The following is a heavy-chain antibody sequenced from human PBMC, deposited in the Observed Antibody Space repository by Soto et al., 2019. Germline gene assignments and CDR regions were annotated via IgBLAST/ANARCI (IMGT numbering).Heavy chain of an antibody. Sequence: GASVKVSCTASGYTFTGYGISWVRQAPGQGLEWMGWISAYNGNTNYAQKFQGRVIMTRDTSTSTVYMELSSLRSEDTAVYYCARESYDSSGYSLFDYWGQGTLVTVSS. V-gene: IGHV1-18*01. J-gene: IGHJ4*02. CDR2: ISAYNGNT. CDR1: GYTFTGYG. CDR3: ARESYDSSGYSLFDY. D-gene: IGHD3-22*01.